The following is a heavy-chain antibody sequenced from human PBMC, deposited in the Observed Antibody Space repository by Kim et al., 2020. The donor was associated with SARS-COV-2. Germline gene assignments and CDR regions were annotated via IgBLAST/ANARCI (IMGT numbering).Heavy chain of an antibody. CDR2: T. Sequence: TYYNPSLKTRVTIFVDTSKNQFALKLSSVAAPDTAVYYCARHILTNNWFDPWGQGALVTVSS. CDR3: ARHILTNNWFDP. J-gene: IGHJ5*02. D-gene: IGHD3-9*01. V-gene: IGHV4-39*01.